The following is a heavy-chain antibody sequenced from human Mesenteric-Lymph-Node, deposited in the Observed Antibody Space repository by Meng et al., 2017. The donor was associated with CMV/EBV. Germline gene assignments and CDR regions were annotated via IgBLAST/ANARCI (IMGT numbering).Heavy chain of an antibody. D-gene: IGHD6-19*01. CDR3: ARDMGPYSSGWSYAYYYYYGMDV. J-gene: IGHJ6*02. V-gene: IGHV3-21*01. Sequence: MNWVRQAPGKGLEWVSSISSSSSYIYYADSVKGRFTISRDNAKNSLYLQMNSLRAEDTAVYYCARDMGPYSSGWSYAYYYYYGMDVWGQGTTVTVSS. CDR2: ISSSSSYI.